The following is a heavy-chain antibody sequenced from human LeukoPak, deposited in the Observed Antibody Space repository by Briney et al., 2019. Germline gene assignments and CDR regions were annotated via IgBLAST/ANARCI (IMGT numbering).Heavy chain of an antibody. J-gene: IGHJ3*02. CDR3: ARSHKQYYDFWSGYPRI. CDR1: GYSFTSYW. Sequence: GESLKISCKGSGYSFTSYWIGWVRQMPGKGLEWMGIIYPGDSDTRYSPSFQGQVTISADKSISTAYLQWSSLKASDTAMYYCARSHKQYYDFWSGYPRIWGQGTMVTVSP. V-gene: IGHV5-51*01. D-gene: IGHD3-3*01. CDR2: IYPGDSDT.